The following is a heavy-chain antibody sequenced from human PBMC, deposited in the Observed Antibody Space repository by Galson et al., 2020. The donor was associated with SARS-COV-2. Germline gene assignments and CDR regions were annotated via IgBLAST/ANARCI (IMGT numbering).Heavy chain of an antibody. D-gene: IGHD3-22*01. V-gene: IGHV3-7*01. Sequence: GGSLRLSCAASGFTFSSYWMNWVRQAPGKGLEWVANIKRDGSEKTYVDSVKGRFTISRDNARNSLYLQVSSLRAEDTALYYCAREADYYNSSGYHLVDAFDICGQGTVVTVSS. CDR1: GFTFSSYW. CDR3: AREADYYNSSGYHLVDAFDI. J-gene: IGHJ3*02. CDR2: IKRDGSEK.